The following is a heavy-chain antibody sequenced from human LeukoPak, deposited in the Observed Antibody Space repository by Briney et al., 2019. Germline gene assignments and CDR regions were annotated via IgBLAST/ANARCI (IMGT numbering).Heavy chain of an antibody. Sequence: PGGSLRLSCAASGFTFSKYAMSWVRQAPGKGLEWVSAISPSDGNTFYADSVKGRFTISRDNSKNTLSLQMNSLRAEDTALYYRAKDSGFPYGITEWGQGTLVTVSS. V-gene: IGHV3-23*01. CDR1: GFTFSKYA. D-gene: IGHD4-17*01. CDR2: ISPSDGNT. CDR3: AKDSGFPYGITE. J-gene: IGHJ4*02.